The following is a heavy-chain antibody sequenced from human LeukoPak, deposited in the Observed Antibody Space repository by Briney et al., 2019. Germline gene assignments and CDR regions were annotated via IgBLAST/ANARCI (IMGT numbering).Heavy chain of an antibody. V-gene: IGHV1-2*02. Sequence: GASVKVSCKASGYTFTGYYMHWVRQAPGQGLEWMGWINPNSGGTNYAQKFQGRVTMTRDTSISTAYMELSRLRSDDTAVYYCARTSSITKYYYYYYMDVWGKGTTVTVSS. CDR2: INPNSGGT. D-gene: IGHD5-24*01. J-gene: IGHJ6*03. CDR1: GYTFTGYY. CDR3: ARTSSITKYYYYYYMDV.